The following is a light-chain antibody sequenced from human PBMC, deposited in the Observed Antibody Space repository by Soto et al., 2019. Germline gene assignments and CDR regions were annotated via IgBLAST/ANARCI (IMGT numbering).Light chain of an antibody. V-gene: IGKV3-11*01. J-gene: IGKJ3*01. Sequence: IVWIQSPAALPFYLVEIDTPSCRASQSVGRYLAWYQQKPGQAPRLLIFDASNRAPGIPARFSGSGSGTDFTLTISSLGAEDFAVYYCPQRTSSEISFGPGTKVDMK. CDR3: PQRTSSEIS. CDR1: QSVGRY. CDR2: DAS.